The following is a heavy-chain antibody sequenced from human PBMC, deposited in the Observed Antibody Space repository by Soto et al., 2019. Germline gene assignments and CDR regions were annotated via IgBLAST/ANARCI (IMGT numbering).Heavy chain of an antibody. Sequence: QVQLQESGPGLMKPSQTLSLTCSVSGDSIRGGGHYWNWIRQFPGKGLEWIGYVYHSGSTHYNPSLRGRLTISIDTSKNQFSLRIISWTAADTALYYCARDTGLAPTVWGYWGHGTQVTVSS. CDR1: GDSIRGGGHY. CDR2: VYHSGST. CDR3: ARDTGLAPTVWGY. D-gene: IGHD7-27*01. J-gene: IGHJ4*03. V-gene: IGHV4-31*03.